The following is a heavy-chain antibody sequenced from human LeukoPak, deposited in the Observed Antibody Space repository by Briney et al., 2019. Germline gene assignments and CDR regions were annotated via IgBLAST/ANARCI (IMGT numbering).Heavy chain of an antibody. CDR2: TYSRSKWFN. J-gene: IGHJ4*02. Sequence: SQTLSLTCAISGDSVSSKSASWNWIRQSPSRGLEWLGRTYSRSKWFNDYAVSVKSRISINPDTSKNQFSLHLTSVTPDDTAVYYCARGTGSLDYWGQGALVTVSS. V-gene: IGHV6-1*01. CDR3: ARGTGSLDY. CDR1: GDSVSSKSAS. D-gene: IGHD1-26*01.